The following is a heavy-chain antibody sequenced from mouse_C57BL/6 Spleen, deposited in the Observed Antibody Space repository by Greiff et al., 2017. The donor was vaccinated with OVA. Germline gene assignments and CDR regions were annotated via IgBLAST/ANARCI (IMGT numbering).Heavy chain of an antibody. CDR2: ISYDGSN. CDR3: ARDYDYDGAWFAY. Sequence: ESGPGLVKPSQSLSLTCSVTGYSITSCYYWNWIRQFPGNKLEWMGYISYDGSNNYNPSLKNRISITRDTSKNQFFLKLNSVTTEDTATYYCARDYDYDGAWFAYWGQGTLVTVSA. CDR1: GYSITSCYY. J-gene: IGHJ3*01. D-gene: IGHD2-4*01. V-gene: IGHV3-6*01.